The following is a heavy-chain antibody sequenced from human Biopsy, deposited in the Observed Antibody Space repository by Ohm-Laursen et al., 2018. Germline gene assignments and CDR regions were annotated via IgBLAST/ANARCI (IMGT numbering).Heavy chain of an antibody. CDR3: ARATNSTGWPYYYFYGMDV. CDR1: GGSISRYY. Sequence: GTLSLPCTVSGGSISRYYWSWIRQPPGKGLEWIGYIYYSGSTNYNPSLKSRVTISVDTSKNQFSLRLNSVTAADTAVYYCARATNSTGWPYYYFYGMDVWGQGTTVTVSS. V-gene: IGHV4-59*01. CDR2: IYYSGST. J-gene: IGHJ6*02. D-gene: IGHD2/OR15-2a*01.